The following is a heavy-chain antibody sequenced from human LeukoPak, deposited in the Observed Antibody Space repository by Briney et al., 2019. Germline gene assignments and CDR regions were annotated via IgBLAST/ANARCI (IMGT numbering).Heavy chain of an antibody. CDR3: ARDVYGDYTNPFDY. Sequence: GGSLRLSCAASGFTFSSYWMSWVRQAPGKGLEWVANIKQDGSEKYYVDSVKGRFTISRDNAKNSLYLQMNSLRAEDTAVYYCARDVYGDYTNPFDYWGQGTLVTVSS. D-gene: IGHD4-17*01. CDR1: GFTFSSYW. V-gene: IGHV3-7*01. CDR2: IKQDGSEK. J-gene: IGHJ4*02.